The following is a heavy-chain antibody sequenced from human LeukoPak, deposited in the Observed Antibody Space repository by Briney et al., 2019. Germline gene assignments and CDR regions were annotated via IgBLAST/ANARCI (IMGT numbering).Heavy chain of an antibody. D-gene: IGHD2-2*01. V-gene: IGHV3-9*01. CDR2: ITWNSHSI. CDR3: AKDISVGIVAEPVAMVSPLDV. J-gene: IGHJ3*01. Sequence: GGSLRLSCAASGFTFDDYDMHWVRQAPGMGLEWVSGITWNSHSIAYADSVKGRFTISRDNAKNSLYLQMDSLRAEDTALYYCAKDISVGIVAEPVAMVSPLDVWGQGTMVTVSS. CDR1: GFTFDDYD.